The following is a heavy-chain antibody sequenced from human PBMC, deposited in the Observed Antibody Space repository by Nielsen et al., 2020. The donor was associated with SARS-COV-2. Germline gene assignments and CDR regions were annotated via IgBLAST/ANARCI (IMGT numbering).Heavy chain of an antibody. CDR2: ISYSGST. J-gene: IGHJ4*02. V-gene: IGHV4-59*13. CDR3: ARDDDNWGSLAY. D-gene: IGHD7-27*01. CDR1: GDSIRNSY. Sequence: SETLSLTCGVYGDSIRNSYWSWIRQPPGKGLEWIGSISYSGSTNYNPSLKSRVTISVDTSNNQFSLKLSSVTAADTAVYYCARDDDNWGSLAYWGQGTLVTVSS.